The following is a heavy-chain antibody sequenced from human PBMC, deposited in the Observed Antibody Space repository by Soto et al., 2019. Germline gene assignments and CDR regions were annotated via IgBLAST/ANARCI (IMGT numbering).Heavy chain of an antibody. CDR1: GFNFSTYA. Sequence: AGSLRLDCAASGFNFSTYAMSWVRQAPGKGLEWVSAISGSGGSTYYADSVKGRFTISRDNSKNTLYLQMNSLRAEDTAVYYCAKPPLYYTVGYWGQGTLVTVSS. J-gene: IGHJ4*02. CDR3: AKPPLYYTVGY. CDR2: ISGSGGST. V-gene: IGHV3-23*01. D-gene: IGHD3-3*01.